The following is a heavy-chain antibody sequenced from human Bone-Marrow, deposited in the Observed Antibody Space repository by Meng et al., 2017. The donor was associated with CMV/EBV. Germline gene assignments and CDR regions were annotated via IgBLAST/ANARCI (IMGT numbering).Heavy chain of an antibody. CDR1: GGSISSYY. J-gene: IGHJ4*02. D-gene: IGHD3-3*01. CDR3: ARGSLDFWSGCYAY. V-gene: IGHV4-59*01. CDR2: IYYSGST. Sequence: SETLSLTCTVSGGSISSYYWSWIRQPPGKGLEWIGYIYYSGSTNYNPSLKSRVTISVDTSKNQFSLKLSSVTAADTAVYYCARGSLDFWSGCYAYWGQGTLVTVSS.